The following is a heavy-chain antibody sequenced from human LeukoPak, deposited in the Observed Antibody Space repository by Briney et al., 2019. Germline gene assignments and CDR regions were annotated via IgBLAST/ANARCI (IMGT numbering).Heavy chain of an antibody. CDR2: VSGSGGRT. J-gene: IGHJ3*02. Sequence: GGSLRLSCVASGFAFSAFAISWVRQAPGKGLEWVSAVSGSGGRTFYADSVRGRFTISRDNSKKTVLLQMDSLRAEDTAVYYCAKGGAAMTDAPHGDVVTTTLDGFDIWGQGTMVTVSS. V-gene: IGHV3-23*01. D-gene: IGHD2-21*02. CDR3: AKGGAAMTDAPHGDVVTTTLDGFDI. CDR1: GFAFSAFA.